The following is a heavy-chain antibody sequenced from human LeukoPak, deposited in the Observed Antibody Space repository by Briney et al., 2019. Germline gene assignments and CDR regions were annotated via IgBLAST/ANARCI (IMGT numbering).Heavy chain of an antibody. V-gene: IGHV3-21*01. CDR2: ISSSTSYI. D-gene: IGHD2-8*01. Sequence: GGSLRLSCVASGFTFSSYSMNWVRQAPGKGLEWVSSISSSTSYIYYADSLKGRFTISRDNAKNSLYLQMNSLRAEDTAVYYCARVDCTNGVCSFDYWGQGTLVTVSS. CDR3: ARVDCTNGVCSFDY. J-gene: IGHJ4*02. CDR1: GFTFSSYS.